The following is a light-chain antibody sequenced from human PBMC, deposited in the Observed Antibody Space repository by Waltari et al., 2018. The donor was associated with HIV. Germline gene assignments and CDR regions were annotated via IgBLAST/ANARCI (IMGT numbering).Light chain of an antibody. V-gene: IGLV2-14*01. Sequence: QSALTQPASVSGSPGQSITISCTGASFDIYGYNFVSWFQHHPGKAPKVIIYEVSNRPSGVSNRFSGSKSGNTASLTISGLQPEDEAEYFCVSYKSSSSPVFGGGTKVTV. J-gene: IGLJ3*02. CDR1: SFDIYGYNF. CDR3: VSYKSSSSPV. CDR2: EVS.